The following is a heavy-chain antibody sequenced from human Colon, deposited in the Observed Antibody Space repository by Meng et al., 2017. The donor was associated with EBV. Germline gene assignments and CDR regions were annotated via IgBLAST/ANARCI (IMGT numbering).Heavy chain of an antibody. CDR3: ARASYGSGSPLGESWFDP. CDR1: GGSISSGGYY. D-gene: IGHD3-10*01. J-gene: IGHJ5*02. V-gene: IGHV4-31*03. Sequence: QVQLQRPGPGLVKPSQTLSLTCTVSGGSISSGGYYWSWIRQHPGKGLEWIGYIHSSGSTYYNPSLRSRLTMSVDTSKNQFSLKLSSVTAADTAVYYCARASYGSGSPLGESWFDPWGQGTLVTVSS. CDR2: IHSSGST.